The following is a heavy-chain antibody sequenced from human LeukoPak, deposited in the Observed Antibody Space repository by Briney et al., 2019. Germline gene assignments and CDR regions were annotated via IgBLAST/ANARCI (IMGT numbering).Heavy chain of an antibody. D-gene: IGHD3-10*01. Sequence: SETLSLTCTVSGGSISSGDYYWSWIRQPPGKGLEWIGYIYYSGSTYYNPSLKSRVTISVDTSKNQFSLKLTSVTAADTAVYYCARDLGLHYASGNYPWGQGTLVTVSS. CDR1: GGSISSGDYY. CDR3: ARDLGLHYASGNYP. J-gene: IGHJ4*02. CDR2: IYYSGST. V-gene: IGHV4-30-4*01.